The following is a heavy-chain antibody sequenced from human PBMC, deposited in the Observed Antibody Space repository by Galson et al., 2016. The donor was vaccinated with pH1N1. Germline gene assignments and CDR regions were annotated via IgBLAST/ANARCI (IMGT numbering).Heavy chain of an antibody. CDR2: INNIESST. D-gene: IGHD3-22*01. CDR3: AREDYYDSSGFGY. Sequence: SLRLSCAASGFTFRTYAMHWVRQAPGKGLEYVSGINNIESSTYYASSFKGRFTISRDNSKNTLYLQMGSLRAEDMAVYYCAREDYYDSSGFGYWGQGTLVTVSS. V-gene: IGHV3-64*01. CDR1: GFTFRTYA. J-gene: IGHJ4*02.